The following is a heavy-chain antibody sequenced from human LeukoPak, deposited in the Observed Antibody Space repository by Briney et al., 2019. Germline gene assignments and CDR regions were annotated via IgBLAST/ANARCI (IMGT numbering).Heavy chain of an antibody. V-gene: IGHV4-59*08. Sequence: SETLSLTCTVSGGSISSYYWSWIRQPPGKGLEWIGYIYYSGSTNYNPSLKSRVTISVDTSKNQFSLKLSSVTAADTAVYYCARARWFGESLTFQHWGQGTLVTVSS. CDR1: GGSISSYY. CDR3: ARARWFGESLTFQH. J-gene: IGHJ1*01. D-gene: IGHD3-10*01. CDR2: IYYSGST.